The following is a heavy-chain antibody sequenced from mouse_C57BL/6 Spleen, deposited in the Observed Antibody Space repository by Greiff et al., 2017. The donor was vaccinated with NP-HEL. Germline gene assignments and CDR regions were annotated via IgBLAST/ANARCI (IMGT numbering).Heavy chain of an antibody. J-gene: IGHJ4*01. CDR3: TRRAGPYYAMDY. D-gene: IGHD3-3*01. CDR1: GYTFPDYE. V-gene: IGHV1-15*01. Sequence: VQLKGSGAELLGPGASVPLSCKASGYTFPDYEMPWVKQTPLPGLEWIGPIDPEPGGTAYNPQFKGKAILTADKSSSTAYMELRSLTSEDSAVYYCTRRAGPYYAMDYWGQGTSVTVSS. CDR2: IDPEPGGT.